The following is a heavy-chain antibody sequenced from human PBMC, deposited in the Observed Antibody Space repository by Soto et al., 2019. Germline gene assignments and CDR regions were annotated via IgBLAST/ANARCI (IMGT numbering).Heavy chain of an antibody. CDR2: IYYSGST. J-gene: IGHJ6*02. Sequence: SETLSLTCTVSGGSISSGGYCWSWIRQHPGKGLEWIGYIYYSGSTNYNPSLKSRVTISVDTSKNQFSLKLSSVTAADTAVYYCARGNYGSGSPYYYGMDVWGQGTKVTVSS. CDR1: GGSISSGGYC. CDR3: ARGNYGSGSPYYYGMDV. D-gene: IGHD3-10*01. V-gene: IGHV4-61*08.